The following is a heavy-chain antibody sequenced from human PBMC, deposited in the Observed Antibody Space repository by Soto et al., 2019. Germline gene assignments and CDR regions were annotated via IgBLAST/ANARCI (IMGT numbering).Heavy chain of an antibody. CDR2: IYPGDSDT. CDR1: GYSFTSYW. V-gene: IGHV5-51*01. J-gene: IGHJ3*02. D-gene: IGHD3-22*01. CDR3: ARTPPEAYYYDSSGYFGDAFDI. Sequence: GESLKISCNGSGYSFTSYWIGWGRQMPGKGLEWMGIIYPGDSDTRYSPSFQGQVTISADKSISTAYLQWSSLKASDTAMYYCARTPPEAYYYDSSGYFGDAFDIWGQGTMVTVSS.